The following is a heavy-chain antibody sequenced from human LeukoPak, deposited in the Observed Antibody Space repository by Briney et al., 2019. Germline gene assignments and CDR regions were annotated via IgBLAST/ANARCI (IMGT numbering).Heavy chain of an antibody. V-gene: IGHV4-59*01. CDR3: ARVPYYYDSNGYYP. Sequence: SETLSLTCTVSGGSISSYYWSWIRQPPGKGLEWIGYIYYSGSTNYNPSLKSRVTISVDTSKNQFSLKLSSVTAADTAVYYCARVPYYYDSNGYYPWGQGTLVTVSS. CDR1: GGSISSYY. D-gene: IGHD3-22*01. J-gene: IGHJ5*02. CDR2: IYYSGST.